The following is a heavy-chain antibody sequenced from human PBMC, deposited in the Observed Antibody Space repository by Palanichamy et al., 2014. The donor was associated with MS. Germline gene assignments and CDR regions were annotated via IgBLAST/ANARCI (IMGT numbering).Heavy chain of an antibody. Sequence: QVQLVESGGGVVQPGRSLRLSCAASGFTFSSYSMHWVRQAPGKGLEWVTVISYDGSFKYYADSVKGRFTISRDNSKNTLYLQMNSLRGEDTAVYYCARPTRDGGYVPDCWGQGTLVTVSS. V-gene: IGHV3-30*03. J-gene: IGHJ4*02. CDR1: GFTFSSYS. D-gene: IGHD5-12*01. CDR2: ISYDGSFK. CDR3: ARPTRDGGYVPDC.